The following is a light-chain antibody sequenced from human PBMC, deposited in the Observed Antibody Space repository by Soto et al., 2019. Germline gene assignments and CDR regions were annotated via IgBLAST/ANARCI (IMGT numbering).Light chain of an antibody. CDR3: QQYGSSPWT. Sequence: EIVLTQSPGTLSLSPGEIATLSCRASQSVSSSFLAWYQQKPGQAPRLLIYAASSRATGIPDRFSGSGSGTDFTLTIIRLEPEDFAVYYCQQYGSSPWTFGQGTKVDIK. CDR1: QSVSSSF. CDR2: AAS. V-gene: IGKV3-20*01. J-gene: IGKJ1*01.